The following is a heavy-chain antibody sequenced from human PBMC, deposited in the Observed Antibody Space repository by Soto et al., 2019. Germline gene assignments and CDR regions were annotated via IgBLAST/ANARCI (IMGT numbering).Heavy chain of an antibody. V-gene: IGHV4-34*08. CDR1: GGTFSSYY. Sequence: SETLSLTCAVYGGTFSSYYWNWIRQPPGKGLEWIGDINYSGGTNYNPSLKSRVTISVDTSKNQFSLQLDSVTAADTAVYYCAKSYSGPFDPWGQGALVTVSS. CDR2: INYSGGT. J-gene: IGHJ5*02. D-gene: IGHD6-25*01. CDR3: AKSYSGPFDP.